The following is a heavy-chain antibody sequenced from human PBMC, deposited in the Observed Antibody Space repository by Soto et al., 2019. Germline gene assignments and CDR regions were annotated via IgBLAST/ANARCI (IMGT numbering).Heavy chain of an antibody. CDR1: GFTFSSYA. Sequence: GGSLRLSCAASGFTFSSYAMSWVRQAPGKGLEWVSAISGSGGSTYYADSVKGRFTISRDNSKNTLYLQMNSLRAEDTAVYYCAKPPPEYCSGGSCYSWVPDYWGQGTLVTVSS. CDR3: AKPPPEYCSGGSCYSWVPDY. D-gene: IGHD2-15*01. J-gene: IGHJ4*02. V-gene: IGHV3-23*01. CDR2: ISGSGGST.